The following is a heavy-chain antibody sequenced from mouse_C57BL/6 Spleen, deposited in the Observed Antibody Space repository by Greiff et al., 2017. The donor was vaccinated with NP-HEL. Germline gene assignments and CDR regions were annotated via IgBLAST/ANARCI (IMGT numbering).Heavy chain of an antibody. Sequence: EVHLVESGGGLVKPGGSLKLSCAASGFTFSSYAMSWVRQTPEKRLEWVATISDGGSYTYYPDNVKGRFTISRANAKNNLYLQMSHLKSEKTAMYYGARDDRRGGYAGCAYWGQGTLVTVSA. D-gene: IGHD2-2*01. CDR3: ARDDRRGGYAGCAY. J-gene: IGHJ3*01. V-gene: IGHV5-4*01. CDR2: ISDGGSYT. CDR1: GFTFSSYA.